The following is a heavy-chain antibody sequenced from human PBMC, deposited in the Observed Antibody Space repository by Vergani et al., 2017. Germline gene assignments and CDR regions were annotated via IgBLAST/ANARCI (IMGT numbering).Heavy chain of an antibody. CDR3: AKQSPQTGFFDY. V-gene: IGHV1-46*03. CDR1: GYTLTAYY. J-gene: IGHJ4*02. Sequence: QVQLVQSGAEVGKRGASVKISCKASGYTLTAYYIHWVRQAPEQGLEWVGVISRYGFSTFYAQSLQGRVTITRDTSTSTVYVQVTSLRSDDTAVYYCAKQSPQTGFFDYWGQGTLVTVSS. D-gene: IGHD3-9*01. CDR2: ISRYGFST.